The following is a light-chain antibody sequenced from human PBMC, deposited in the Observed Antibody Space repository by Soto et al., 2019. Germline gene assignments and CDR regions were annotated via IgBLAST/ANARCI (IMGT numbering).Light chain of an antibody. CDR2: GAS. Sequence: DIVLTQSPGTLSLSPGERATLSCRASQSLSSSYLAWYQQKPGQAPGLLIYGASTRATGIPARFSGSGSGTEFTLTISSLQSEDFAVYYCQQYNNWPPITFGQGTRLEIK. CDR1: QSLSSSY. J-gene: IGKJ5*01. CDR3: QQYNNWPPIT. V-gene: IGKV3-15*01.